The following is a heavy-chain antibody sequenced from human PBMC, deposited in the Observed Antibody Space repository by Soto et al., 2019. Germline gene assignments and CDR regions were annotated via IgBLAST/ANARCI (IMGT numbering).Heavy chain of an antibody. CDR1: GYSFTSYW. Sequence: GESLKISCKGSGYSFTSYWIGWVRQMPGKGLEWMGIIYPGDSDTRYSPSFQGQVTISADKSISTAYLQWSSLKASDTAMYYCARRDLYYDSSGYERDYYYYGMDVWGQGTTVTVSS. D-gene: IGHD3-22*01. V-gene: IGHV5-51*01. CDR3: ARRDLYYDSSGYERDYYYYGMDV. CDR2: IYPGDSDT. J-gene: IGHJ6*02.